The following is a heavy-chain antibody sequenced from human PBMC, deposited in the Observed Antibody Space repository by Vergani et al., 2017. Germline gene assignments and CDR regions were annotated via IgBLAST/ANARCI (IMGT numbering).Heavy chain of an antibody. D-gene: IGHD5-24*01. CDR3: ARDKTDREDGYINWFDP. V-gene: IGHV3-48*03. CDR2: ISSSGGII. J-gene: IGHJ5*02. CDR1: GFTFSSYE. Sequence: EVQLVESGGDLVQPGGSLRLSCAASGFTFSSYEMNWVRQAPGKGLEWVSYISSSGGIIYYADSVKGRFTISRDNAKNSLYLQMNSLRSEDTAVYYCARDKTDREDGYINWFDPWGQGTLVTVSS.